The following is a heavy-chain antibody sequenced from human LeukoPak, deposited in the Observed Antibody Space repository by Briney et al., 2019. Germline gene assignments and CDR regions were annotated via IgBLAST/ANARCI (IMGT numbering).Heavy chain of an antibody. J-gene: IGHJ5*02. D-gene: IGHD3-10*01. CDR3: AREIMVRGVIYARPHNWFDP. V-gene: IGHV4-61*08. CDR2: IYYSGST. CDR1: GGSISSGDYY. Sequence: PSETLSLTCTVSGGSISSGDYYWSWIRQPPGKGLEWIGYIYYSGSTNYNPSLKSRVTISVDTSKNQFSLKLSSVTAADTAVYYCAREIMVRGVIYARPHNWFDPWGQGTLVTVSS.